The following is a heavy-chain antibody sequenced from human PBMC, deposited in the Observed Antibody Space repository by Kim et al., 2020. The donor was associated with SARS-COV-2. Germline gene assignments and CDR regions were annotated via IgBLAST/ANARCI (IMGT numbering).Heavy chain of an antibody. J-gene: IGHJ3*02. CDR2: INAGNGNT. Sequence: ASVKVSCKASGYTFTSYAMHWVRQAPGQRLEWMGWINAGNGNTKYSQKFQGRVTITRDTSASTDYMELSSLRSEDTAVYYCARAWVDYDYIWGSYRFRAFDIWGQGTMVTVSS. CDR3: ARAWVDYDYIWGSYRFRAFDI. D-gene: IGHD3-16*02. CDR1: GYTFTSYA. V-gene: IGHV1-3*01.